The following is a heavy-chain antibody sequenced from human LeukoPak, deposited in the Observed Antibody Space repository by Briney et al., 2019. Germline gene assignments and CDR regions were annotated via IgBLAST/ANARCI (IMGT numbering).Heavy chain of an antibody. J-gene: IGHJ4*02. Sequence: SETLSLTCTVSGASISGYYWTWSQQSPGKGLEWIGYIYYSGSTNYSPSLKSRVTISVESSKNQFSLKLRSVTVPDAAVYYCAREGRDGYKFDYWGQGTLVTVSS. D-gene: IGHD5-24*01. CDR3: AREGRDGYKFDY. CDR1: GASISGYY. CDR2: IYYSGST. V-gene: IGHV4-59*01.